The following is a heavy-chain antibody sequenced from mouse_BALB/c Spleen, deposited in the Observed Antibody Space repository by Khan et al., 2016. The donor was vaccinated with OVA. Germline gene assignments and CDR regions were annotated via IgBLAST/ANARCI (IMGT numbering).Heavy chain of an antibody. D-gene: IGHD1-2*01. J-gene: IGHJ1*01. V-gene: IGHV1-22*01. CDR2: INPNNGGT. CDR1: GYTFTEYT. CDR3: ARREYYAYFWVVDF. Sequence: EVQLQQSGPELVKPGASVKISCKTSGYTFTEYTMHWVKQSHGKSLEWIGRINPNNGGTSYNQKFKGKATLTVDTSSTTAYMELRSLTSEDSGVYFWARREYYAYFWVVDFWGAGTTVTVSS.